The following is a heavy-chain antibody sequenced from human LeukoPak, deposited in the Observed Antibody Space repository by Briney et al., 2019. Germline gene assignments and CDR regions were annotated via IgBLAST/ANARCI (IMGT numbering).Heavy chain of an antibody. CDR3: ARDETGYCSSTSCSYAFDI. V-gene: IGHV3-33*01. J-gene: IGHJ3*02. Sequence: GRSLRLSCAACGFTFSSYGVHWLRQAPGRGLEGVAVIWYDGSNKYYADSVKGRFTISRDNSKNTLYLQMNSLRAEDTAVYYCARDETGYCSSTSCSYAFDIWGQGTMVTVSS. CDR1: GFTFSSYG. D-gene: IGHD2-2*01. CDR2: IWYDGSNK.